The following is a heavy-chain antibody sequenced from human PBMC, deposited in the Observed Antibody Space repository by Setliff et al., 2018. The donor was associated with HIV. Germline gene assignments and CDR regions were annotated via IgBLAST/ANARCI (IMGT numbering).Heavy chain of an antibody. CDR2: INPNSGGP. CDR3: ARGELLLSGGWLDP. J-gene: IGHJ5*02. CDR1: GYTISAYY. D-gene: IGHD3-10*01. Sequence: ASVKVSCKASGYTISAYYIHWVRLAPGQGLEWMGWINPNSGGPDYAQKFQDRVTMSWDASLTTAYMELRTLTSDDTAVYYCARGELLLSGGWLDPWGQGTLVHRLL. V-gene: IGHV1-2*02.